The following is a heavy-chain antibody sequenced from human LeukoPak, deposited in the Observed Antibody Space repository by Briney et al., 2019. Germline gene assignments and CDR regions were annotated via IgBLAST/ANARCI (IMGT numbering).Heavy chain of an antibody. V-gene: IGHV3-23*01. Sequence: GGSLRLSCAASGFAFSTFAMIWVRQPPGKGLEWVSSIFPSGGEIHYADSVRGRFTISRDNSKSTLSLQMNSLRAEDTAVYYCAKDQRSIAVAGYFDYWGQGTLVTVSS. D-gene: IGHD6-19*01. CDR3: AKDQRSIAVAGYFDY. CDR2: IFPSGGEI. J-gene: IGHJ4*02. CDR1: GFAFSTFA.